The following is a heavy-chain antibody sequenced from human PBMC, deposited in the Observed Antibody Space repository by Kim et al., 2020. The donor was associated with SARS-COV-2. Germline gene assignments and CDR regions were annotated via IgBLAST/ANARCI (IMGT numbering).Heavy chain of an antibody. CDR2: INTNTGNP. CDR1: GYTFTSYA. V-gene: IGHV7-4-1*02. Sequence: ASVKVSCKASGYTFTSYAMNWVRQAPGQGLEWMGWINTNTGNPTYAQGFTGRFVFSLDTSVSTAYLQISSLKAEDTAVYYCARATYYYDSSGYHGDYFDYWGQGTLVTVSS. D-gene: IGHD3-22*01. J-gene: IGHJ4*02. CDR3: ARATYYYDSSGYHGDYFDY.